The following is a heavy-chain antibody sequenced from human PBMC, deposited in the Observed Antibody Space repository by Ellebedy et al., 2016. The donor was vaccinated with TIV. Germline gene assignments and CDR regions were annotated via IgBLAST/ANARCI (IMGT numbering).Heavy chain of an antibody. CDR3: AVRVTKLY. D-gene: IGHD4-17*01. Sequence: GESLKISCAASGFTFSSYWMSWVRQAPGKGLEWVANINQDGGEEGYVDSVKGRFTISRDNAKNSLYLQINSLRDEDTAVYYCAVRVTKLYWGQGTLVTVSS. CDR2: INQDGGEE. J-gene: IGHJ4*02. V-gene: IGHV3-7*01. CDR1: GFTFSSYW.